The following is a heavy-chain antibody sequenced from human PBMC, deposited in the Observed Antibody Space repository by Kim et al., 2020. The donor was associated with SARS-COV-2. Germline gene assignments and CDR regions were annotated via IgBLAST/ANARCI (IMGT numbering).Heavy chain of an antibody. Sequence: GGSLRLSCAASGFTFSNYGMHWVRQAPGKGLEWVSVIWYDGSNKYYADSVKGRFTISRDNSKNTLYLQMNSLRAEDTAVYYCASLLSSPSLYYYYMDVWG. D-gene: IGHD6-6*01. J-gene: IGHJ6*03. V-gene: IGHV3-33*01. CDR3: ASLLSSPSLYYYYMDV. CDR1: GFTFSNYG. CDR2: IWYDGSNK.